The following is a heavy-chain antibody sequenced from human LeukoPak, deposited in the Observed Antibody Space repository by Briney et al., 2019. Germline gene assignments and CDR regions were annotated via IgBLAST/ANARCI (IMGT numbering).Heavy chain of an antibody. D-gene: IGHD3-10*01. CDR2: MNPNSDNT. CDR3: ARDSRPYYYGSGSFSLAHDY. CDR1: GYTFTSYD. V-gene: IGHV1-8*01. J-gene: IGHJ4*02. Sequence: ASVKVSCKASGYTFTSYDINWVRQATGQGLEWMGWMNPNSDNTGYAQKFQGRVTMTRNTSISTAYMELSSLRSEDTAVYYCARDSRPYYYGSGSFSLAHDYWGQGTLVTVSS.